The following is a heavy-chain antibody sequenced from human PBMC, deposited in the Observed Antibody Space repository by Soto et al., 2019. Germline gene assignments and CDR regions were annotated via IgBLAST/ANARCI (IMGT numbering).Heavy chain of an antibody. CDR2: INSDGSTT. CDR3: ARSLNSGSTFDP. J-gene: IGHJ5*02. V-gene: IGHV3-74*01. D-gene: IGHD6-6*01. Sequence: EVQLVESGGGLVQPGGSLRLSCAASGFTFSSYWMHWVRQAPGKGLVWVSRINSDGSTTTYADSVKGRFTISRDNAKNTLYLQMNSLRAEAAAVYYCARSLNSGSTFDPWGQGTLVTVSS. CDR1: GFTFSSYW.